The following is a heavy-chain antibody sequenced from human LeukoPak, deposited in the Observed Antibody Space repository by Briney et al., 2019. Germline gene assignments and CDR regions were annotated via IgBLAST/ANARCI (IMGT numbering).Heavy chain of an antibody. Sequence: GGSLRLSCAASGFTFSDYVMIWVRQAPGKGLEWVSGITASGDRTYYADSVQGRFTISRDNSKNTLYLQMNSLRAEDTAVYYCARDSLPYSGYDPSDYWGQGTLVTVSS. D-gene: IGHD5-12*01. V-gene: IGHV3-23*01. CDR3: ARDSLPYSGYDPSDY. CDR1: GFTFSDYV. CDR2: ITASGDRT. J-gene: IGHJ4*02.